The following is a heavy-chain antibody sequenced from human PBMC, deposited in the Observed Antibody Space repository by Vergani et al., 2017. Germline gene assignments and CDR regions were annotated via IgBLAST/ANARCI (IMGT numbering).Heavy chain of an antibody. J-gene: IGHJ4*02. CDR2: ISSSSSYI. D-gene: IGHD3-10*01. V-gene: IGHV3-21*01. CDR3: AKQYFVSGNYLFDY. CDR1: GFTFSSYS. Sequence: VQLVESGGGVVQPGRSLRLSCAASGFTFSSYSMNWVRQAPGKGLEWVSSISSSSSYIYYADSVKGRFTISRDNAKNSLYLQMNSLRAEDTAVYYCAKQYFVSGNYLFDYWGQGTLVTVSS.